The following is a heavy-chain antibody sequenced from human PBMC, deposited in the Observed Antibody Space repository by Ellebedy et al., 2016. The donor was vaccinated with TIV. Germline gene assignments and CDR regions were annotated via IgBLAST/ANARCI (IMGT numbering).Heavy chain of an antibody. D-gene: IGHD2-2*01. CDR3: ARASSRAFVVVPADVAVDGMDV. CDR2: ISSSSSTV. CDR1: GDSITTFY. Sequence: ETLSLTCTVSGDSITTFYWTWVRQAPGKGLEWVSYISSSSSTVYYADSVKGRFTISRDNAKNSLYLQMNSLRAEDTAVYYCARASSRAFVVVPADVAVDGMDVWGQGTTVTVSS. V-gene: IGHV3-48*01. J-gene: IGHJ6*02.